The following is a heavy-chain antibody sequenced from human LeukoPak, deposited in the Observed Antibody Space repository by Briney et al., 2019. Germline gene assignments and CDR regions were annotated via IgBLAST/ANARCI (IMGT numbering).Heavy chain of an antibody. CDR1: GGSISSYY. V-gene: IGHV4-59*08. J-gene: IGHJ5*02. Sequence: PSETLSLTCTVSGGSISSYYWSWIRQPPGKGLEWIGYIYYSGSINYNPSLKSRVTISVDTSKNQFSLKLSSVTAADTAVYYCAMTGRSWKYGLDPWGQGTLVTVSS. CDR2: IYYSGSI. D-gene: IGHD6-13*01. CDR3: AMTGRSWKYGLDP.